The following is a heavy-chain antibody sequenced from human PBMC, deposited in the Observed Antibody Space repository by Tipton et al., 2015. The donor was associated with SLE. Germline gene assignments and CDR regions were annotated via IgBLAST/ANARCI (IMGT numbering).Heavy chain of an antibody. CDR3: ASETSTSSYDAFDI. CDR1: GFTFSSYA. CDR2: ISYDGSNK. J-gene: IGHJ3*02. V-gene: IGHV3-30*04. D-gene: IGHD1-26*01. Sequence: SLRLSCVVSGFTFSSYAMHWVRQAPGKGLEWVAVISYDGSNKYYADSVKGRFTISRDNAKNSLYLQMNSLRAEDTAVYYCASETSTSSYDAFDIWGQGTVVTVSS.